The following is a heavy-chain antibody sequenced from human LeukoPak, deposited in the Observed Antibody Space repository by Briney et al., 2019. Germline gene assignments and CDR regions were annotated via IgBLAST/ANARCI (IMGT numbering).Heavy chain of an antibody. V-gene: IGHV4-38-2*02. J-gene: IGHJ4*02. CDR3: ARGPYYYDSSGCFDY. Sequence: NPSETLSLTCTVSGYSISSGYYWGWIRQPPGKGLEWIGSIYHSGSTYYNPSLKSRVTISVDTSKNQFSLKLSSVTAADTAVYYCARGPYYYDSSGCFDYWGQGTLVSVSS. D-gene: IGHD3-22*01. CDR2: IYHSGST. CDR1: GYSISSGYY.